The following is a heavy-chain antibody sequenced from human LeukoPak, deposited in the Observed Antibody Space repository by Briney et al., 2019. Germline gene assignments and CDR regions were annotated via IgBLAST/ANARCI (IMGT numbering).Heavy chain of an antibody. D-gene: IGHD3-16*01. CDR1: GFIFRSYA. CDR2: IYSGGST. CDR3: ARGPASSLGENY. J-gene: IGHJ4*02. V-gene: IGHV3-53*01. Sequence: GGSLRLSCVGSGFIFRSYAVTWVRQAPGKGLEWVSVIYSGGSTYYADSVKGRFTISRDNSKNTLYLQMNSLRAEDTAVYYCARGPASSLGENYWGQGTLVTVSS.